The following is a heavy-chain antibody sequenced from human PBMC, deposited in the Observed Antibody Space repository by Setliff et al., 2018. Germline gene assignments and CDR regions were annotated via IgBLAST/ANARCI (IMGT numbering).Heavy chain of an antibody. J-gene: IGHJ3*02. D-gene: IGHD3-16*01. V-gene: IGHV1-2*06. CDR3: ARDGGGDSDAFDI. CDR1: GYTFTGYY. Sequence: ASVKVSCKASGYTFTGYYMHWVRQAPGQGLEWMGRINPNSGGTNYAQKFQGRVTMTRDTSISTAYMELSRLRSYDTAVYFCARDGGGDSDAFDIWGQGTMVTVSS. CDR2: INPNSGGT.